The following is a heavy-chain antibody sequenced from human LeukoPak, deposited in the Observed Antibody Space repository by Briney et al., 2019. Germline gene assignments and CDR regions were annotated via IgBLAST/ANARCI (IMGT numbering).Heavy chain of an antibody. CDR2: ISYDGSNK. Sequence: PGGSLRLCCAASGITFSNYAMHWVRQAPGKGLEMVTIISYDGSNKYYADFVKGRFTISRDNSKNTLYLQMNSLRAEDTAVYYCARGGYYDSSGYYYPYYFDYWGQGTLVTVSS. V-gene: IGHV3-30*04. J-gene: IGHJ4*02. D-gene: IGHD3-22*01. CDR1: GITFSNYA. CDR3: ARGGYYDSSGYYYPYYFDY.